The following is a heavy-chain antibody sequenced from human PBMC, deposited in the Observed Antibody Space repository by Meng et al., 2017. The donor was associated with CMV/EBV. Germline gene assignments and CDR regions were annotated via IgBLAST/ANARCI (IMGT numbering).Heavy chain of an antibody. V-gene: IGHV3-20*01. D-gene: IGHD3-22*01. CDR2: INWNGGST. J-gene: IGHJ6*02. CDR1: GFTFDDYS. CDR3: ARDRGYYDSSGYYPVLDYYYGMDV. Sequence: GESLKISCAASGFTFDDYSMSWVRQAPGKGLEWVSGINWNGGSTGYADSVKGRFTISRDNAKNSLYLQMNSLRAEDTALYHCARDRGYYDSSGYYPVLDYYYGMDVWGQGTTVTVSS.